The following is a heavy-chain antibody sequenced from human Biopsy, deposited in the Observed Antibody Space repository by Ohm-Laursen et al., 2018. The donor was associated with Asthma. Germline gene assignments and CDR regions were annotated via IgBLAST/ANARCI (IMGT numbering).Heavy chain of an antibody. Sequence: TLSLTCTVSGGSISSGGYYWSWIRQHPGKGLEWVGYIYYSGTTYYNPSLKSRVSISIDTSKNQFSLKLSFVTAADTAVYYCARARDYYDSRGYYRSFDYWGQGTLVTVSS. J-gene: IGHJ4*02. CDR2: IYYSGTT. V-gene: IGHV4-31*03. CDR3: ARARDYYDSRGYYRSFDY. D-gene: IGHD3-22*01. CDR1: GGSISSGGYY.